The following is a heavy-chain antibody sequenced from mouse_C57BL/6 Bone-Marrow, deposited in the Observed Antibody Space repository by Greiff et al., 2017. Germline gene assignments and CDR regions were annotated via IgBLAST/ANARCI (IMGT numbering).Heavy chain of an antibody. CDR2: ISSGSSTI. CDR1: GFTFSDYG. D-gene: IGHD2-5*01. CDR3: ARPSYSNLFAY. V-gene: IGHV5-17*01. J-gene: IGHJ3*01. Sequence: EVKVVESGGGLVKPGGSLKLSCAASGFTFSDYGMHWVRQAPEKGLEWVAYISSGSSTIYYADTVKGRFTISRDNAKNTLFLQMTSLRSEDTAMYYCARPSYSNLFAYWGQGTLVTVSA.